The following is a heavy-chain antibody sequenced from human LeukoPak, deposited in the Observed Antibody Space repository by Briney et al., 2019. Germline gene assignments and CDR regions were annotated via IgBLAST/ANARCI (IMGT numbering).Heavy chain of an antibody. J-gene: IGHJ4*02. CDR3: AREVVVVGPTGGGFDY. CDR1: GLIVSSNY. CDR2: IYSGGST. V-gene: IGHV3-53*01. D-gene: IGHD1-26*01. Sequence: GGSLRLSCAASGLIVSSNYMSWVRQAPGKGLEWVSIIYSGGSTYYADSVKGRFTISRDNSKNTLYLQMNSLRAEDTAVYYCAREVVVVGPTGGGFDYWGQGTLVTVSS.